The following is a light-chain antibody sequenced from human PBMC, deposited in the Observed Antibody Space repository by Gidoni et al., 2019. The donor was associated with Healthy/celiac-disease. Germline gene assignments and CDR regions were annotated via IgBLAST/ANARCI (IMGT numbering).Light chain of an antibody. CDR2: AAA. V-gene: IGKV1-39*01. CDR3: QQSYSTPAIT. Sequence: SCLSASVGDRVTITRLASQSISSYLNWYQQKPGKAPKLLIYAAASLQSGVPARFSGSGSGTDFTLTISSLQPEDFATYYCQQSYSTPAITFXQXTRLEIK. CDR1: QSISSY. J-gene: IGKJ5*01.